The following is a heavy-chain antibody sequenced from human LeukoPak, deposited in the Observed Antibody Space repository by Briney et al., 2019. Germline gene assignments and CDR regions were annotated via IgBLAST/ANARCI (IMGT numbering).Heavy chain of an antibody. CDR1: GYTFSSNG. J-gene: IGHJ3*02. V-gene: IGHV1-18*04. D-gene: IGHD3-16*01. Sequence: ASVKVSCKASGYTFSSNGISWVRQGPGQGLEWMAWISPYNGDTKYAPEFQGRVTVTTDTSTSTAYMELRSLRSDDTALYYGAELRGGIYSSRDAFDIWGQGTMVTVSS. CDR2: ISPYNGDT. CDR3: AELRGGIYSSRDAFDI.